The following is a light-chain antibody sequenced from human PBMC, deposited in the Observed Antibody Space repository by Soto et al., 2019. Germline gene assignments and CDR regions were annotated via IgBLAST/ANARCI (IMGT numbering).Light chain of an antibody. CDR2: GVS. CDR1: QSVINRY. J-gene: IGKJ4*01. Sequence: EIVLTQSLGTLSLSPGERATLSCRASQSVINRYLAWYQQKAGQAPRLLIHGVSSRDAGVPERFSASGSGTDFTLTISRLEPEDFAVYYCQQYGSLPLTFGGGTKVEIK. V-gene: IGKV3-20*01. CDR3: QQYGSLPLT.